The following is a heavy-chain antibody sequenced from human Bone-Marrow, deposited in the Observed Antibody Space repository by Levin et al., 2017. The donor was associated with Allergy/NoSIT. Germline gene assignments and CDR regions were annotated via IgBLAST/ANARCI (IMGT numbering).Heavy chain of an antibody. D-gene: IGHD5-24*01. CDR3: AREDGYVFDY. J-gene: IGHJ4*02. V-gene: IGHV4-31*03. CDR1: GGSITSGGYH. Sequence: SQTLSLTCTVSGGSITSGGYHWSWIRQHPGKDLEWIGYISYRGSTYYNPSLKSRVTLSIDTPKTQFSLKLNSLTAADTAVYFCAREDGYVFDYWGQGTLVTVSS. CDR2: ISYRGST.